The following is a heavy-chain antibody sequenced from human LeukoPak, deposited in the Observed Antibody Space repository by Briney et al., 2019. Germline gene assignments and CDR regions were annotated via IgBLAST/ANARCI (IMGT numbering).Heavy chain of an antibody. J-gene: IGHJ4*02. CDR2: IHDGGSPI. CDR1: ASTFSSYS. CDR3: ARGGSSWFSY. D-gene: IGHD6-13*01. V-gene: IGHV3-48*01. Sequence: PGRSLRLSCAASASTFSSYSITWVRQAARKGLEWISFIHDGGSPIYYADSVKGRFTVSRDNAKNSLYLQMNSLRAEDTAVYYCARGGSSWFSYWGQGTLVTVSS.